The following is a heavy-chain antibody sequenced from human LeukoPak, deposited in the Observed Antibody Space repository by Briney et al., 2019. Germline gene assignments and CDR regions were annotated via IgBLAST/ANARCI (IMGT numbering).Heavy chain of an antibody. V-gene: IGHV4-59*12. CDR1: GGSISSYY. Sequence: SETLSLTCTVSGGSISSYYWSWIRQPPGKGLEWIGYIYYSGSTNYNPSLKSRVTISVDTSKNQFSLKLSSVTAADTAVYYCARAMEMATITADYWGQGTLVTVSS. D-gene: IGHD5-24*01. CDR3: ARAMEMATITADY. J-gene: IGHJ4*02. CDR2: IYYSGST.